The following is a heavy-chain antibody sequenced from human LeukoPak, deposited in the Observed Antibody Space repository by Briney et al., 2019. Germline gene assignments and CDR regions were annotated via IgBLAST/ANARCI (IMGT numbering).Heavy chain of an antibody. J-gene: IGHJ4*02. CDR1: GFTFDDYA. D-gene: IGHD3-10*01. CDR2: ISWNSGSI. Sequence: PGGSLRLSCAASGFTFDDYAMHWVRQAPGKGLEWVSGISWNSGSIGCADSVKGRFTISRDNAKNSLYLQMNSLRAEDTALYYCAKGASPMVRGVIDYWGQGTLVTVSS. CDR3: AKGASPMVRGVIDY. V-gene: IGHV3-9*01.